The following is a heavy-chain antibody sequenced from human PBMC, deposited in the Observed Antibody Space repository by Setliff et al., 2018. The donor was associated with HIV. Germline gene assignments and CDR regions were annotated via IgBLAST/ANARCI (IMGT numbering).Heavy chain of an antibody. D-gene: IGHD6-19*01. V-gene: IGHV4-61*09. CDR2: IYTSGST. J-gene: IGHJ2*01. Sequence: PSETLSLTCTVSGGSISSGSYYWSWIRQPAGKGLEWIGHIYTSGSTNYNPSLKSRVTISVDTSKNQFSLKLSSVTAADTVVYYCARGLSSGWYGYWYFDLWGRGTLVTVSS. CDR3: ARGLSSGWYGYWYFDL. CDR1: GGSISSGSYY.